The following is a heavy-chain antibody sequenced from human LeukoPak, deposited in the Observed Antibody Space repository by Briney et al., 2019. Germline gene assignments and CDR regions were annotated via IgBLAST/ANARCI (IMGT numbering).Heavy chain of an antibody. V-gene: IGHV3-7*01. CDR1: GFTFSRYW. J-gene: IGHJ3*02. CDR2: IKQDGSEK. D-gene: IGHD3-16*01. Sequence: GGSLRLSCAASGFTFSRYWMSWVRQAPGKGLEWVANIKQDGSEKYYVDSMKGRFSISRDNAKNSLYLQMNSLRAEDTAVYYCASFGLRVAMTAFDIWGQGTMVTVSS. CDR3: ASFGLRVAMTAFDI.